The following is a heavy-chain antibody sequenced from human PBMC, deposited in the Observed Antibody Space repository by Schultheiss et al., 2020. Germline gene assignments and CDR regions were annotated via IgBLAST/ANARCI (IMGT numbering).Heavy chain of an antibody. J-gene: IGHJ4*02. CDR3: ARSPMYSGGSKRFDY. CDR1: GGSVSSGTYY. CDR2: IYYSGTT. D-gene: IGHD6-19*01. V-gene: IGHV4-61*01. Sequence: SAILSLTCTVSGGSVSSGTYYWSWIRQPPGKGLEWIGYIYYSGTTNYNPSLKSRVTISVDTSKNRFSLKLSSVTAADTAVYYYARSPMYSGGSKRFDYWGERALVTVSS.